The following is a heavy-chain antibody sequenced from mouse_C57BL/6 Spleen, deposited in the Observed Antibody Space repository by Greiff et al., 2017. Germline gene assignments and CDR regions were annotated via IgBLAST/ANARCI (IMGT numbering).Heavy chain of an antibody. J-gene: IGHJ2*01. CDR2: IDPENGDT. CDR1: GFNIKDDY. CDR3: TCYYYGSSYDY. D-gene: IGHD1-1*01. V-gene: IGHV14-4*01. Sequence: VQLQQSGAELVRPGASVKLSCTASGFNIKDDYMHWVKQRPEQGLAWIGWIDPENGDTEYASKFQGKATITADTSSNTAYLQLSSLTSEDTAVYYCTCYYYGSSYDYWGQGTTLTVSS.